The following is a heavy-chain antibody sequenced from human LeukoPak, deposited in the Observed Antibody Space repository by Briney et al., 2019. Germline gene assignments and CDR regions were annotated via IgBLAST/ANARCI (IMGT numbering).Heavy chain of an antibody. Sequence: PGGSLRLSCAASGFTFSSYSMNWVRQAPGKGLEWVSYISSSSSTIYYADSVKGRFTISRDNSKNTLYLQMNSLRAEDTAVYYCAKISLSGSWSSIPYYFDYWGQGTLVTVSS. J-gene: IGHJ4*02. V-gene: IGHV3-48*01. CDR2: ISSSSSTI. CDR3: AKISLSGSWSSIPYYFDY. CDR1: GFTFSSYS. D-gene: IGHD6-13*01.